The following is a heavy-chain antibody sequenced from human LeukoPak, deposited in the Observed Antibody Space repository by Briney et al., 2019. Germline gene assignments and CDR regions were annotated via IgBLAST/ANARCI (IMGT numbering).Heavy chain of an antibody. CDR2: INTNTGNP. V-gene: IGHV7-4-1*02. CDR3: ARERIQLWSDEPDFDY. Sequence: ASVKVSCKASGYTFTSYAMNWVRQAPGQGLEWMGWINTNTGNPTYAQGFTGRFVFSLDTSVSTAYLQISSLKAEDTAVYCCARERIQLWSDEPDFDYWGQGTLVTVSS. CDR1: GYTFTSYA. D-gene: IGHD5-18*01. J-gene: IGHJ4*02.